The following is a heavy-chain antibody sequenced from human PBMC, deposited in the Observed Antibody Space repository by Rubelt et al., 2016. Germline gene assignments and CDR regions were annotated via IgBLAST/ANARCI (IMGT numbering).Heavy chain of an antibody. J-gene: IGHJ4*02. CDR2: IRSKAYGGTT. CDR3: TRDHLYSSGWYYSDY. Sequence: EVQLVESGGGLVQPGRSLRLSCTASGFTFGDYAMSWFRQAPGKGLEWVGFIRSKAYGGTTEYAAAVKVRFTIAREDSKSIAYLQMNSLKTEDTAVYYCTRDHLYSSGWYYSDYWGQGTLVTVSS. CDR1: GFTFGDYA. D-gene: IGHD6-19*01. V-gene: IGHV3-49*03.